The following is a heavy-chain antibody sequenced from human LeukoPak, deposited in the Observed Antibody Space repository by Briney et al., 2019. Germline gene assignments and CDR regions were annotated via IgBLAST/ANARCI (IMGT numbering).Heavy chain of an antibody. V-gene: IGHV3-64*01. CDR2: INDNGDTT. Sequence: GGSLRLSCAASGLTFSTYAMHWVRQAPGKGLEYVSGINDNGDTTYYANSVKGRFTISRDNSKNTLFLQMGSLRTEDVAVYYCARERIATPSLDPWGQGILVTVSS. D-gene: IGHD2-15*01. J-gene: IGHJ5*02. CDR1: GLTFSTYA. CDR3: ARERIATPSLDP.